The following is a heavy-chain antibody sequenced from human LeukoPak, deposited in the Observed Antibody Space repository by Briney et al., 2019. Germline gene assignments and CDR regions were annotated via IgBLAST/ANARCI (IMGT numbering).Heavy chain of an antibody. Sequence: GASVKVSCKTSGYTFATYFMHWVRQAPGQGLEWMGYIKPNSGVTNYAQKFRGRVTMTWDTSISTAYIELSGLTSDDTAIYYCARPIYCGSDCYFNFDYWGQGTLVTVSS. V-gene: IGHV1-2*02. CDR3: ARPIYCGSDCYFNFDY. CDR1: GYTFATYF. D-gene: IGHD2-21*02. CDR2: IKPNSGVT. J-gene: IGHJ4*02.